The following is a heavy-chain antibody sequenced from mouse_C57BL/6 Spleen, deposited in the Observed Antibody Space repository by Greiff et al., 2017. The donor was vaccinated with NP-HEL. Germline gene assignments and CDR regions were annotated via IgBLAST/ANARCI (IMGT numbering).Heavy chain of an antibody. Sequence: VQLQQSGAELARPGASVKLSCKASGYTFTSYGISWVKQRTGQGLEWIGEIYPRSGNTYYNEKFKGKATLTADKSSSTAYMELRSLTSEDSAVYFCARHYGSEEAWFAYWGQGTLVTVSA. J-gene: IGHJ3*01. V-gene: IGHV1-81*01. CDR3: ARHYGSEEAWFAY. D-gene: IGHD1-1*01. CDR2: IYPRSGNT. CDR1: GYTFTSYG.